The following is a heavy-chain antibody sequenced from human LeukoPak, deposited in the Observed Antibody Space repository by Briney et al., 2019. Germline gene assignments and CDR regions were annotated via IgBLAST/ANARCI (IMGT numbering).Heavy chain of an antibody. Sequence: PGGSLRLSCAASGFTFSSYAMSWVRQAPGKGLEWVSVISGSGSVTYYTDSVQGRFTISRDNSKNTLFLQMNGLRAEDTAVYYRATSLGYDSSGPFDYWGQGTLVTVSS. D-gene: IGHD3-22*01. CDR3: ATSLGYDSSGPFDY. CDR1: GFTFSSYA. V-gene: IGHV3-23*01. J-gene: IGHJ4*02. CDR2: ISGSGSVT.